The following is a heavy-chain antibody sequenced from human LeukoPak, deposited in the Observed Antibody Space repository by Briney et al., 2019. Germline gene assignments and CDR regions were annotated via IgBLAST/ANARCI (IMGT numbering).Heavy chain of an antibody. J-gene: IGHJ6*03. D-gene: IGHD3-10*01. Sequence: ASVKVSCKASGYTFTGYYVHWVRQAPGQGLEWMGWINPNSGGTNYAQKFQGRVTMTRDTSISTAYMELSRLRSDDTAVYYCASGLLWFGEFASTVSFRMDVWGKGTTVTISS. CDR3: ASGLLWFGEFASTVSFRMDV. V-gene: IGHV1-2*02. CDR1: GYTFTGYY. CDR2: INPNSGGT.